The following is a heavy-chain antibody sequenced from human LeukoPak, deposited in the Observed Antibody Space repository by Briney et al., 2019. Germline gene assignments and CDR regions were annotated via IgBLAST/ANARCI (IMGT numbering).Heavy chain of an antibody. V-gene: IGHV3-48*02. CDR3: AREYYYDSSGSYYEGGSSDF. D-gene: IGHD3-22*01. J-gene: IGHJ4*02. Sequence: GGSLRLSCAASGFIFSSYSMTWVRQAPGKGLGWVSYISNGGRTIYYADSVKGRFTVFRGNAKNSLYLQMNSLRHEDTAVYYCAREYYYDSSGSYYEGGSSDFWGQGTLVTVSP. CDR2: ISNGGRTI. CDR1: GFIFSSYS.